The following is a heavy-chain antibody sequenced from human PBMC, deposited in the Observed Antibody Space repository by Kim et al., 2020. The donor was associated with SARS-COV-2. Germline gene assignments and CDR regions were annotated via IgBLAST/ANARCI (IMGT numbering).Heavy chain of an antibody. Sequence: GGSLRLSCLASGFNFRSYAMHWVRQAPGKGLEYVSAIRTNGENTDYADSVKGRFTTSRDNSKNTLYLQMRSLRLEDSAVYYCVGGRADYWGQGTQVTVSS. D-gene: IGHD1-26*01. V-gene: IGHV3-64D*09. CDR2: IRTNGENT. J-gene: IGHJ4*02. CDR3: VGGRADY. CDR1: GFNFRSYA.